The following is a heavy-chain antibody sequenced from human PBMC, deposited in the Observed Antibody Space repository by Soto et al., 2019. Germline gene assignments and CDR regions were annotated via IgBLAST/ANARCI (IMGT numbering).Heavy chain of an antibody. Sequence: EVQLVESGGGLVQPGGSLRLSCAASGFTFSSYEMNWVRQAPGKGLEWVSYISSSGSSIYYADSVKGRFTISRDNAKNSLYLQMNSLRDEDTAVYYCASGYDYVWGSRKYYFDYWGQGTLVTVSS. CDR3: ASGYDYVWGSRKYYFDY. D-gene: IGHD3-16*01. J-gene: IGHJ4*02. V-gene: IGHV3-48*03. CDR2: ISSSGSSI. CDR1: GFTFSSYE.